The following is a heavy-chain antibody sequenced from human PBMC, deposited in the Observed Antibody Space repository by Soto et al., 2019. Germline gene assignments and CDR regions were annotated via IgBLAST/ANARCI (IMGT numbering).Heavy chain of an antibody. Sequence: PSETLSLTCTVSGGYISRSRWGWIRQPPGKGLEWIGNIYYSGDTYYNPSLKSRLTISVDTSKNQFSLKLSSVTAADTAVYYCARHYPFGSGSYSPYYFDSWGQGTLVTVSS. CDR1: GGYISRSR. CDR2: IYYSGDT. D-gene: IGHD3-10*01. V-gene: IGHV4-39*01. J-gene: IGHJ4*02. CDR3: ARHYPFGSGSYSPYYFDS.